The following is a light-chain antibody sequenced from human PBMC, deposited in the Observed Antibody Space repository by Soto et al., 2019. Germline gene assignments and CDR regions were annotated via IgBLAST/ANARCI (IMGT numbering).Light chain of an antibody. Sequence: DIQMTQSPSSLSASVGDRVTITRRASQSINTFLNWYQQKPGKAPKPLIYAASNLQSGVPSRFSGGGSGTDFTVTISSLQPEDFATYYCQQSYSAPWKFGQGTKVDIK. CDR1: QSINTF. CDR2: AAS. CDR3: QQSYSAPWK. J-gene: IGKJ1*01. V-gene: IGKV1-39*01.